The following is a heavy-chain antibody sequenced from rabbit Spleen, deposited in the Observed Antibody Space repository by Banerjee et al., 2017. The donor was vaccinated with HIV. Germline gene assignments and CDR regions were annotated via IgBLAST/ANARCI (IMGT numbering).Heavy chain of an antibody. CDR1: GFDFSGEYD. V-gene: IGHV1S45*01. Sequence: QEQLEESGGDLVKPEGSLTLTCKASGFDFSGEYDMCWVRQAPGKGLEWIACIYLGSSGTTYYASWAKGRFTISKTSSTTMTLQMTSLTAADTATYFCARDAVNSIFYFNLWGQGTLVTVS. CDR2: IYLGSSGTT. CDR3: ARDAVNSIFYFNL. J-gene: IGHJ4*01. D-gene: IGHD4-1*01.